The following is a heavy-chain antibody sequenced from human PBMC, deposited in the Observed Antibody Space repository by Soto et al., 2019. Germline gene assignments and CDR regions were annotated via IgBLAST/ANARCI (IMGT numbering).Heavy chain of an antibody. CDR1: GGSIGTSY. J-gene: IGHJ6*02. Sequence: SETLSLTCTVSGGSIGTSYWSWIRQPAGKGLEWIGRIHATGNTKYNASLKGRVNMSLDTSKNQFSLKMTSVTAADTAVYYCARAEGGSSLGHWKDNYYGMDVWGQGTTVTVS. V-gene: IGHV4-4*07. CDR2: IHATGNT. CDR3: ARAEGGSSLGHWKDNYYGMDV. D-gene: IGHD1-1*01.